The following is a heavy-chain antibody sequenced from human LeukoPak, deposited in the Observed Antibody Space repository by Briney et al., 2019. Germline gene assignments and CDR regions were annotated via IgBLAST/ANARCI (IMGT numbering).Heavy chain of an antibody. Sequence: ASVKVSCKASGYTFTGYYMHWVRQAPGQGLEWMGWINPNSGGTNYAQKFQGRVTMTRDTSISTAHMELSRLRSDDTAVYYCATLAARPGSYFDYWGQGTLVTVSS. D-gene: IGHD6-6*01. CDR2: INPNSGGT. V-gene: IGHV1-2*02. CDR1: GYTFTGYY. J-gene: IGHJ4*02. CDR3: ATLAARPGSYFDY.